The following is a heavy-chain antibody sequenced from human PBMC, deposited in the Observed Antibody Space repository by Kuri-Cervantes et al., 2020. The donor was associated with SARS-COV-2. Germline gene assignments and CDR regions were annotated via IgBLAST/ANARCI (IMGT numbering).Heavy chain of an antibody. CDR3: GANLELLPGDGFDV. Sequence: SVKVSCKASGFTFVGSGVQWVRQARGQGLDWIGWIVGGSGQTIYSQKFQERVKITRDMSTSTAYMELNSLRSDDTAGYYCGANLELLPGDGFDVWGHGTLVTVSS. J-gene: IGHJ3*01. CDR1: GFTFVGSG. V-gene: IGHV1-58*01. CDR2: IVGGSGQT. D-gene: IGHD1-14*01.